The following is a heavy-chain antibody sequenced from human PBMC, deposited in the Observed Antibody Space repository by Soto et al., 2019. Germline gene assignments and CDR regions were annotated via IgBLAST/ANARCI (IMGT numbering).Heavy chain of an antibody. Sequence: GASVKVSCKASRGTFSSYAISWVRQAPGQGLEWMGGIIPIFGTANYAQKFQGRVTITADESTSTAYMELSSLRSEDTAVYYCARDPGGSDYYDSSGYYYAYYFDYWGQGTLVTVSS. CDR1: RGTFSSYA. CDR3: ARDPGGSDYYDSSGYYYAYYFDY. V-gene: IGHV1-69*13. D-gene: IGHD3-22*01. J-gene: IGHJ4*02. CDR2: IIPIFGTA.